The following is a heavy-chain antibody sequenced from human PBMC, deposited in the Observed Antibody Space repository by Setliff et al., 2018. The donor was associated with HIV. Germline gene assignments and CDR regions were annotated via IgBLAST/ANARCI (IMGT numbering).Heavy chain of an antibody. CDR3: ARLHYYDRSGLTVGAFEI. J-gene: IGHJ3*02. Sequence: PSETLSLTCTVSGGYITTYYWSWIRQPPGKGLEWMGYIYCSGSTNYNPSLKSRVTISVDTSKNQFSLKLSSVTAADTAVCYCARLHYYDRSGLTVGAFEIWGQGTMVTVSS. D-gene: IGHD3-22*01. V-gene: IGHV4-59*08. CDR1: GGYITTYY. CDR2: IYCSGST.